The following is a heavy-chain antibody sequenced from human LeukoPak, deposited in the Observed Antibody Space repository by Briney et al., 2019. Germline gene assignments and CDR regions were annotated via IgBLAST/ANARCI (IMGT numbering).Heavy chain of an antibody. CDR2: INPSGGST. D-gene: IGHD5-18*01. V-gene: IGHV1-46*01. CDR3: ARDGILKADDAFDI. CDR1: GCTFSSYA. Sequence: ASVKVSCKASGCTFSSYAISWVRQAPGQGLEWMGIINPSGGSTSYAQKFQGRVTMTRDMSTSTVYMELSSLKSEETAVYYCARDGILKADDAFDIWGQGTMVTVSS. J-gene: IGHJ3*02.